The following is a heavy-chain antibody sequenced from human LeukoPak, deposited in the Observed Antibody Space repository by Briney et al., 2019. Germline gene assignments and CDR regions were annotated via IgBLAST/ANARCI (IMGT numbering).Heavy chain of an antibody. CDR1: GFTFSSYA. D-gene: IGHD3-10*01. CDR3: AREGYYGSGSPPSLYFDY. CDR2: ISGSGGST. Sequence: GGSLRLSCAASGFTFSSYAMSWVRQAPGKGLEWVSAISGSGGSTYYADSVKGRFTISRDNSKNTLYLQMNSLRPEDTAIYYCAREGYYGSGSPPSLYFDYWGQGTLVTVSS. J-gene: IGHJ4*02. V-gene: IGHV3-23*01.